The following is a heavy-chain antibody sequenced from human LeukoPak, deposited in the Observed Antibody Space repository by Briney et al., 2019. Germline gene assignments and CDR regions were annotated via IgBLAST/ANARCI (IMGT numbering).Heavy chain of an antibody. CDR3: AKLRVEATGDY. CDR2: IYPGDSYT. D-gene: IGHD1-26*01. CDR1: RYSFTSYW. V-gene: IGHV5-51*01. J-gene: IGHJ4*02. Sequence: AESLKISCKGSRYSFTSYWIGWVRQMPRKKLEWMGVIYPGDSYTRYSPSYQGQVTISADKSISTAYLQWSSLKASDTAMYYCAKLRVEATGDYWGQGTLVTVSS.